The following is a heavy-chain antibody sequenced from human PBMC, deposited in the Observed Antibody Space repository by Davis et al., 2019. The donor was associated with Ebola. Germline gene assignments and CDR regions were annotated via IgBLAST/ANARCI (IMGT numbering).Heavy chain of an antibody. J-gene: IGHJ6*02. CDR1: GATVSNFA. D-gene: IGHD3-3*01. CDR3: ARNTIPLFGVVSIPPYYYSGMAV. CDR2: IIPIFDIA. Sequence: AASVKVSCKASGATVSNFAISWLRQAPGQGLEWMGGIIPIFDIAEYTQKFQGRVTITADESSSTAYMELSSLRSEDTAIYYCARNTIPLFGVVSIPPYYYSGMAVWGQGTTVTVSS. V-gene: IGHV1-69*13.